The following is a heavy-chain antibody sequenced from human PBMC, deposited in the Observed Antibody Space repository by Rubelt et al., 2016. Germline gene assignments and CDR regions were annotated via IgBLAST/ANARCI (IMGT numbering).Heavy chain of an antibody. CDR1: GFTFSSYA. CDR3: AKSPFGTGVYYFDY. V-gene: IGHV3-23*04. CDR2: ISGSVGST. D-gene: IGHD7-27*01. Sequence: VQLVESGGGVVQPGRSLRLSCAASGFTFSSYAMHWVRQAPGKGLEWVSAISGSVGSTKYADSVKGRFTISRDKSKNTLYLQMNSLRAEDTAVYYCAKSPFGTGVYYFDYWGQGTLVTVSS. J-gene: IGHJ4*02.